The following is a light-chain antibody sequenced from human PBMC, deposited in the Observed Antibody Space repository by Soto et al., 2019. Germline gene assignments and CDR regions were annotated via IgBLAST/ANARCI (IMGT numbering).Light chain of an antibody. V-gene: IGLV6-57*02. Sequence: NFMLTQPHSVSESPGKTVTISCTGTSGSIARGYVQWYQQRPGSAPTTLIYEDDRRPAGVPDRFSGSIDSSSNSASLIISGLRTEDEADYYCQSTDGNNMVFGGGTKLTVL. J-gene: IGLJ2*01. CDR2: EDD. CDR3: QSTDGNNMV. CDR1: SGSIARGY.